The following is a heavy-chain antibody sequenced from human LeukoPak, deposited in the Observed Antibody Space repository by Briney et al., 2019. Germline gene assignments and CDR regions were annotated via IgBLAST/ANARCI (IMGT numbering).Heavy chain of an antibody. CDR2: IYPGDSDT. CDR1: GYSFTSYW. D-gene: IGHD3-16*02. Sequence: GESLKISCKGSGYSFTSYWIGWVRQMPGKGLEWMGIIYPGDSDTRYSPSLQGQVTISADKSISTAYLQWSSLKASDTAMYYCARVYDYVWGSYRNFDAFDIWGQGTMVTVSS. J-gene: IGHJ3*02. CDR3: ARVYDYVWGSYRNFDAFDI. V-gene: IGHV5-51*01.